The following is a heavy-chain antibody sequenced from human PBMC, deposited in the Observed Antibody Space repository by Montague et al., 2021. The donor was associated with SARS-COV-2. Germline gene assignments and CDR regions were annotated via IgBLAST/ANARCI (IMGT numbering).Heavy chain of an antibody. J-gene: IGHJ6*02. Sequence: SLRLSCAASGFMFEDFAMHWVRQAPGKGLEWVSGISKNSLSISYADSVRGRFTISRDNSKNSLYLQMNSLRGEDTALYYCVKGGSSFNGLNAGSYDMDVWGQGTTVIVSS. CDR3: VKGGSSFNGLNAGSYDMDV. V-gene: IGHV3-9*01. CDR1: GFMFEDFA. D-gene: IGHD3-22*01. CDR2: ISKNSLSI.